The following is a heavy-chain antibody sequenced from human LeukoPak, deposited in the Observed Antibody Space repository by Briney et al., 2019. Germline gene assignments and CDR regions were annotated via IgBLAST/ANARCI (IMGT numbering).Heavy chain of an antibody. CDR2: IRYDGSNK. D-gene: IGHD3-3*01. V-gene: IGHV3-30*02. Sequence: GGSLRLSCAASGFTFSGSGMHWVRQAPGKGLEWVTFIRYDGSNKYYTDSVKGRFTISRDNSKNTLYLQMDSLRAEDTAVYYCARDYDFWSGYYSPTRGYFGYWGQGTLVTVS. CDR1: GFTFSGSG. J-gene: IGHJ4*02. CDR3: ARDYDFWSGYYSPTRGYFGY.